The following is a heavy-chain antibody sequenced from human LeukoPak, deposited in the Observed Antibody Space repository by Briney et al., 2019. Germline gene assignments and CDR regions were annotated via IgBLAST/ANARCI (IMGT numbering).Heavy chain of an antibody. J-gene: IGHJ5*02. CDR1: GYSISGGYY. V-gene: IGHV4-38-2*02. Sequence: PSETLSLTCIVPGYSISGGYYWAWIRQFPGKGLEWIGSISHSGDTYYNPSLKSRVTISVDTSKNQFSLKLKSVTAADTAVYYCARGGYYGSGNDFRFDPWGQGTLVTVSS. CDR2: ISHSGDT. CDR3: ARGGYYGSGNDFRFDP. D-gene: IGHD3-10*01.